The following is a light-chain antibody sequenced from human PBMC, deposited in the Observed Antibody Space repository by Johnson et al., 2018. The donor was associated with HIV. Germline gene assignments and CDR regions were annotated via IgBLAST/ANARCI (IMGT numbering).Light chain of an antibody. CDR3: GTWDSSLSAYV. CDR2: DTN. CDR1: SSNIGNNY. J-gene: IGLJ1*01. V-gene: IGLV1-51*01. Sequence: QSVLTQPPSVSAAPGQKVTISCSGSSSNIGNNYVSWYQQVPGTAPKLLIYDTNKRPSGIPDRFSGSKSGTSATLGITGLQTGDEADYYCGTWDSSLSAYVFGTGTKVTVL.